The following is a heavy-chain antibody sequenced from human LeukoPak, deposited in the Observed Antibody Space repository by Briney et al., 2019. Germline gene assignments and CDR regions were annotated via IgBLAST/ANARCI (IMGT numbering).Heavy chain of an antibody. Sequence: GGSLRLSCAASGFTFKNYGMSWVRQAPGKGLEWVSDISGTGANTYYADSVKGRFTISRDNSKNTLYLQMNSLRVEDTAVYYCARLSGTYLIDYWGQGTLVTVSS. CDR1: GFTFKNYG. D-gene: IGHD1-26*01. V-gene: IGHV3-23*01. CDR3: ARLSGTYLIDY. J-gene: IGHJ4*02. CDR2: ISGTGANT.